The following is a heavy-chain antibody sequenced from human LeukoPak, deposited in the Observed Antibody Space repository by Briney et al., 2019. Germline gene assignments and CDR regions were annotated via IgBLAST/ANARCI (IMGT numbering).Heavy chain of an antibody. D-gene: IGHD3-22*01. V-gene: IGHV4-59*01. J-gene: IGHJ4*02. CDR2: IYYSGST. CDR1: GGSISSYY. CDR3: ARDRGYYDSSGYSPFDY. Sequence: SETLSLTCTVSGGSISSYYWSWIRQPPGKGLEWIGYIYYSGSTNYNPSLKSRVTISVDTSKNQFSLKLSSVTAADTAVYYCARDRGYYDSSGYSPFDYWGQGTLVTVSS.